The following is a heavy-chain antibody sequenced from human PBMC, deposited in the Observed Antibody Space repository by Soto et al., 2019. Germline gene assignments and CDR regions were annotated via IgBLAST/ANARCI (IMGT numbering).Heavy chain of an antibody. CDR3: AAGGLNYYYYMDV. Sequence: QVQLVQSGAEVKKPGSSVKVSCKASGGTFSSYTISWVRQAPGQGLEWMGRIIPILGIANYAQKFQGRVTITADKSTSTAYMELSSLRSEDTAVYCCAAGGLNYYYYMDVWGKGTTVTVSS. V-gene: IGHV1-69*02. CDR1: GGTFSSYT. CDR2: IIPILGIA. J-gene: IGHJ6*03. D-gene: IGHD3-10*01.